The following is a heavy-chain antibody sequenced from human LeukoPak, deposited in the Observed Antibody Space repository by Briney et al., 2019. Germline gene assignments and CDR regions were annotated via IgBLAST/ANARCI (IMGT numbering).Heavy chain of an antibody. J-gene: IGHJ4*02. CDR1: GYTFIGYY. Sequence: ASVKVSCKASGYTFIGYYMHWVRQAPGQGLYWMGRINPNSGGTDYAQKFQGRVTLTRDSYISIAYLQFSSLRSDDTAVYYCARDGSMTTLDYWGQGTLVTVSS. CDR3: ARDGSMTTLDY. CDR2: INPNSGGT. V-gene: IGHV1-2*06. D-gene: IGHD4-17*01.